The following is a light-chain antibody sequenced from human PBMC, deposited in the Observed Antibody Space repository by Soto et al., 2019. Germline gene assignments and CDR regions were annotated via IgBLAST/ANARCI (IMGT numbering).Light chain of an antibody. CDR1: QSVLYSSNNKNY. V-gene: IGKV4-1*01. CDR2: WAS. CDR3: QKYNSAPLT. Sequence: DIVITQSPYSLSVSLCDRATINCKSIQSVLYSSNNKNYLAWYQQKPGQPPKLLIYWASTRESGVPSRFSGSGSGTDFTLTISSLQPEDVAAYYCQKYNSAPLTFGGGTK. J-gene: IGKJ4*01.